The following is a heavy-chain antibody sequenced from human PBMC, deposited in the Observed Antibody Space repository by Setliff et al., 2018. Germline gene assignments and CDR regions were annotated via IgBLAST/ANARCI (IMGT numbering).Heavy chain of an antibody. CDR1: GYTFTNYA. D-gene: IGHD3-16*02. CDR3: ARASRFATIVWKGDYYMDV. V-gene: IGHV7-4-1*02. Sequence: GASVKVSCKASGYTFTNYAINWVRQAPGQGLEWMGWINTNTGNPSYAQGFTGRFVFSLDTSVSTAYLQISSLKPEDTAMYYCARASRFATIVWKGDYYMDVWGKGTTVTVSS. CDR2: INTNTGNP. J-gene: IGHJ6*03.